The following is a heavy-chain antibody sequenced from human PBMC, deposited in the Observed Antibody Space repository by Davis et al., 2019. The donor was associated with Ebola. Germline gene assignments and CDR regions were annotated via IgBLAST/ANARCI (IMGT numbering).Heavy chain of an antibody. Sequence: ASVKVSCKASGYTFTSYGINWVRQAPGHGLEWMGWISTYNGATNYAQKFQGRVNMTTDTSTTTAYMELRSLRSDDTAVYYCARRPKRASYYYYYYMDVWGKGTTVTVSS. J-gene: IGHJ6*03. V-gene: IGHV1-18*04. CDR1: GYTFTSYG. CDR3: ARRPKRASYYYYYYMDV. D-gene: IGHD6-6*01. CDR2: ISTYNGAT.